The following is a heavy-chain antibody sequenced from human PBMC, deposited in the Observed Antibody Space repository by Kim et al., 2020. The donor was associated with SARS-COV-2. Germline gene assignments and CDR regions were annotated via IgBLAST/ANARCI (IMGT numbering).Heavy chain of an antibody. CDR3: PRRRSTYDFADY. Sequence: SETLSLTCTISGGSISSYFWTWIRQLPGKGLEWIGNTLYIGSPTYSPALENRVTISVDISKNQFSLKLTPVLAVDTAVYYCPRRRSTYDFADYWGPGMLV. J-gene: IGHJ4*02. D-gene: IGHD3-3*01. CDR1: GGSISSYF. CDR2: TLYIGSP. V-gene: IGHV4-59*08.